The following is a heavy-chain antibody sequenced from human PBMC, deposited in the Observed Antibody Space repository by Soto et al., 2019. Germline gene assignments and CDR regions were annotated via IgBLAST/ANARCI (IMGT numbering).Heavy chain of an antibody. CDR2: ITWNGGNT. CDR3: ARETLSFGSALDV. CDR1: GFRFDDYN. D-gene: IGHD3-3*01. Sequence: GGSLRLSCAASGFRFDDYNMHWVRQAPGKGLEWVSLITWNGGNTYYADSVKGRFTISRDGTTKSVSLQMTSLKREDTGLYYCARETLSFGSALDVWGQGTTVTVSS. J-gene: IGHJ6*02. V-gene: IGHV3-43*01.